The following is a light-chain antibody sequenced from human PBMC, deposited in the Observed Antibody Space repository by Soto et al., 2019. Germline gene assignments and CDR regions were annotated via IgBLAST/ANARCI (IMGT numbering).Light chain of an antibody. CDR2: EIS. Sequence: DIQMTQSPSSLSASAGDRVTITCRASQGVRSSLDWYQQKPGKAPKRLIYEISSLQSGVPSMFSGSGAGTEFTLTISSLQPEDCATYYCLQHNSYPFTFGPGTKVDIK. V-gene: IGKV1-17*01. J-gene: IGKJ3*01. CDR1: QGVRSS. CDR3: LQHNSYPFT.